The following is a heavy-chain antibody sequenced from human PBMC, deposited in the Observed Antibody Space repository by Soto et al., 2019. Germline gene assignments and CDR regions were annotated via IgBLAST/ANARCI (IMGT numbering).Heavy chain of an antibody. CDR3: AKEPGYCSGGSCYYFDY. J-gene: IGHJ4*02. D-gene: IGHD2-15*01. CDR1: GFTFSSYA. V-gene: IGHV3-23*01. CDR2: ISGSGGST. Sequence: PGGSLRLSCAASGFTFSSYAMSWVRQAPGKGLEWVSAISGSGGSTYYADSVKGRFTISRDNSKNTLYLQMNSLRAEDTAVYYCAKEPGYCSGGSCYYFDYWGQGTLVTVSS.